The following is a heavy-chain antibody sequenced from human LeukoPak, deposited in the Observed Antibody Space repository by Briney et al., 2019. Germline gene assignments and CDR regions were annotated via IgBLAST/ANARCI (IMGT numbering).Heavy chain of an antibody. CDR1: GFTFSSYA. CDR2: ISGSGGST. D-gene: IGHD1-14*01. Sequence: GGSLRLSCAASGFTFSSYAMSWVRQAPGRGLEWVSAISGSGGSTYYADSVEGRFTISRDNSKNTLYLQMNSLRAEDTAVYYCARLESELSYWGQGTLVTVSS. J-gene: IGHJ4*02. V-gene: IGHV3-23*01. CDR3: ARLESELSY.